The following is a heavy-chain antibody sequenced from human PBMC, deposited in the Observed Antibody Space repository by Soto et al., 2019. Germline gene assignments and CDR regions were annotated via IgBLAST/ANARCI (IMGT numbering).Heavy chain of an antibody. CDR3: AKVPGDTAIPGVYYYGMDV. J-gene: IGHJ6*02. Sequence: EVQLLESGGGLVQPGGSLRLSCAASGFTFSSYAMSWVRQAPGKGLEWVSAISGSGGSTYYADSVKGRFTISRDNSKNTLYLQMNSLRAEDTAVYYCAKVPGDTAIPGVYYYGMDVWGQGTTVTVSS. CDR2: ISGSGGST. CDR1: GFTFSSYA. V-gene: IGHV3-23*01. D-gene: IGHD5-18*01.